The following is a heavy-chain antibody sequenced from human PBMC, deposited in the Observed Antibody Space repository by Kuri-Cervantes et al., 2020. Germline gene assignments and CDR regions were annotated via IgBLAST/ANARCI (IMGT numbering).Heavy chain of an antibody. Sequence: GESLKISCTASGFTFGDYAMSWFRQAPGKGLEWVSYISSSGSTIYYADSVKGRFTISRDNAKNSLYLQMNSLRAEDTAVYYCARECGGHPNYFDYWGQGTLVTVSS. CDR3: ARECGGHPNYFDY. J-gene: IGHJ4*02. CDR1: GFTFGDYA. V-gene: IGHV3-11*01. CDR2: ISSSGSTI. D-gene: IGHD2-21*01.